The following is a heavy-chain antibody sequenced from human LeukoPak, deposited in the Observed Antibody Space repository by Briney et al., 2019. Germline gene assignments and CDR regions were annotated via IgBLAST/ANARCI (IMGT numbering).Heavy chain of an antibody. CDR3: ARVGAPGSSIYGMDV. Sequence: VASVKVSCKASGYTFTSCYMHWVRQAPGQGLEWMGIINPSGGSTSYAQKFQGRVTMTRDTSTSTVYMELSSLRSEDTAVYYCARVGAPGSSIYGMDVWGQGTTVTVSS. D-gene: IGHD1-26*01. CDR1: GYTFTSCY. CDR2: INPSGGST. J-gene: IGHJ6*02. V-gene: IGHV1-46*01.